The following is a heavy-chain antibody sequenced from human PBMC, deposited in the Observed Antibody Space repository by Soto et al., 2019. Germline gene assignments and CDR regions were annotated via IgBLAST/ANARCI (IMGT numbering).Heavy chain of an antibody. V-gene: IGHV1-69*01. CDR3: ARRGYYDFWSGYLGYFDY. Sequence: QVQLVQSGAEVKKPGSSVKVSCKASGGTFSSYAISWVRQAPGQGLEWMGGIIPIFGTANYAQKFQGRVTITADESTSTAYMELNSLRSEDTAVYYCARRGYYDFWSGYLGYFDYWGQGTLVTVSS. CDR2: IIPIFGTA. CDR1: GGTFSSYA. J-gene: IGHJ4*02. D-gene: IGHD3-3*01.